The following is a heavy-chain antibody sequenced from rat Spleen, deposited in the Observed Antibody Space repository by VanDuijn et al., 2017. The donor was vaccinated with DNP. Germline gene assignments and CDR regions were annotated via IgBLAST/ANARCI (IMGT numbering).Heavy chain of an antibody. D-gene: IGHD4-3*01. CDR1: GYTFSDYY. Sequence: EVQLVESGGGLVQPGRSLKLSCAASGYTFSDYYMAWVRQAPTKGLEWVAYIGSDGYAPYYGDSVKGRFTISRYNTKSTLYLQMNSLRSEDMATYYCVRWNSGHFDYWGQGVMVTFSS. V-gene: IGHV5-22*01. J-gene: IGHJ2*01. CDR3: VRWNSGHFDY. CDR2: IGSDGYAP.